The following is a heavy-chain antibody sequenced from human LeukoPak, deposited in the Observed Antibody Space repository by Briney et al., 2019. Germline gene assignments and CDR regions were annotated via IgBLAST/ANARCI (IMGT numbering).Heavy chain of an antibody. CDR2: ISGSGGGT. D-gene: IGHD5-12*01. CDR1: GFTFSSYS. J-gene: IGHJ4*02. V-gene: IGHV3-23*01. Sequence: GGSLRLSCAASGFTFSSYSMNWVRQAPGKGLEWVSTISGSGGGTYYTDSVRGRFTISRDNSKNTLYLQMNSLRAEDTAVYYCARGGGYSGYDPFDYWGQGTLVTVSS. CDR3: ARGGGYSGYDPFDY.